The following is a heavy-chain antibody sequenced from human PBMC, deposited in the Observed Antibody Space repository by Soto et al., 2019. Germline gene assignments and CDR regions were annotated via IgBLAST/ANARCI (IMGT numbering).Heavy chain of an antibody. V-gene: IGHV3-30*18. CDR3: AKRGFYDILTAYYNYFDY. J-gene: IGHJ4*02. CDR2: ISYDGTDK. D-gene: IGHD3-9*01. CDR1: GFTFSSYG. Sequence: QVQLVESGGGVVQPGRSLRLSCVASGFTFSSYGMHWVRQAPGKGLEWVAVISYDGTDKYYVDSVKGRFTISRDNSKNTLYLQMNSLRAEDTAVYYCAKRGFYDILTAYYNYFDYWGQGTLVTVSS.